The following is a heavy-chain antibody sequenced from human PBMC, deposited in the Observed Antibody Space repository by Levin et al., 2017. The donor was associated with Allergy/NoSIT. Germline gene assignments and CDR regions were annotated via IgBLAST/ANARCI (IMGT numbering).Heavy chain of an antibody. CDR1: GYTFKNYG. J-gene: IGHJ6*03. Sequence: GASVKVSCKASGYTFKNYGISWVRQAPGQGLEWMGWISTHNGNTNYAQSFQGRVTMTTDTSTSTADMELMSLISDDTAVYYCARFVVTPVSYFYMDVWGKGTTVTVSS. V-gene: IGHV1-18*01. CDR2: ISTHNGNT. D-gene: IGHD2-2*01. CDR3: ARFVVTPVSYFYMDV.